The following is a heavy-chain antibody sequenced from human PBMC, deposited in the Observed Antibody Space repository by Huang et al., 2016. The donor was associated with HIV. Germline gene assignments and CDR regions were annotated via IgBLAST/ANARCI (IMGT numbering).Heavy chain of an antibody. V-gene: IGHV3-30*18. J-gene: IGHJ4*02. Sequence: VQLVESGGGVVQPGRSLRLACAASGFSLSTYGLHWVRQGPGKVLEWVAVISYDGSNKYYAHSVKGRFTISRDTSENKVDLQMNSLRHEDTAVYYCAKDGADEEWDIDYWGQGTLVTVSS. CDR1: GFSLSTYG. CDR3: AKDGADEEWDIDY. D-gene: IGHD1-26*01. CDR2: ISYDGSNK.